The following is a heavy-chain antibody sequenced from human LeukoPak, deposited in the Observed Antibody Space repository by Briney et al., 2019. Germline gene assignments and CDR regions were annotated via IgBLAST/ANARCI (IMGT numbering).Heavy chain of an antibody. D-gene: IGHD3-22*01. CDR3: ARVKAYYYDTSGQTAPFFDY. J-gene: IGHJ4*02. CDR2: IYYSGST. V-gene: IGHV4-39*01. CDR1: GGSISSSSFY. Sequence: SETLSLTCTVSGGSISSSSFYWGWIRQPPGKGLGWIASIYYSGSTYYNPSLKSRVAISVDTSKNQFSLKLSSVTAADTAVYYCARVKAYYYDTSGQTAPFFDYWGQGTLVTVSS.